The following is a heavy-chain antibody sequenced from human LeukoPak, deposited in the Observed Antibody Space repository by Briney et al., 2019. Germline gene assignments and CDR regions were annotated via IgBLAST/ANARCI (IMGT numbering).Heavy chain of an antibody. CDR1: GGSISNYY. D-gene: IGHD5-12*01. V-gene: IGHV4-59*01. Sequence: SETLSLTCTVSGGSISNYYWSWIRQPPGKGLEWIGYIYYSGTTNYNPSLKSRLTISVDTSKNQFSLRLGSVTAADTAVYYCARGKATFFWGQGTLVTVSS. CDR3: ARGKATFF. J-gene: IGHJ4*02. CDR2: IYYSGTT.